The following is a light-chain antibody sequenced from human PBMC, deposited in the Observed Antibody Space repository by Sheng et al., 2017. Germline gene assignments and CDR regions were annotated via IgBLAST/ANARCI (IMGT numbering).Light chain of an antibody. V-gene: IGKV1-17*01. CDR1: QDIRDD. CDR3: LQYDSYLIT. J-gene: IGKJ5*01. CDR2: KAS. Sequence: IQMTQSPSSLSASVGDRVTITCRAGQDIRDDLSWYQQKPGKAPKLLIYKASNLESGVPSRFSGSGSGTEFTLTISSLQPDDFATYYCLQYDSYLITFGQGTRLEIK.